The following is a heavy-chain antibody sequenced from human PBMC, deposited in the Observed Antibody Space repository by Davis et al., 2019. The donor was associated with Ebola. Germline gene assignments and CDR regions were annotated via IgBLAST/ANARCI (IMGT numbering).Heavy chain of an antibody. D-gene: IGHD6-13*01. CDR1: GYTFTSYD. Sequence: AASVKVSCKASGYTFTSYDINWVRQATGQGLEWMGWMNPNSGNTGYAQKFQGRVTMTRNTSIRTAYMELTSLRSEDTGVYYCAREGGGSSWLPLTYYYFDYWGQGNLVTVSS. V-gene: IGHV1-8*01. CDR3: AREGGGSSWLPLTYYYFDY. CDR2: MNPNSGNT. J-gene: IGHJ4*02.